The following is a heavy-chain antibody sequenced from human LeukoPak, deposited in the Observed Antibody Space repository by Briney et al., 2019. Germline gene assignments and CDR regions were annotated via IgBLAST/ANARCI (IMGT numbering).Heavy chain of an antibody. CDR1: GFTFSSYG. CDR3: TDGQKTRARGYIHMDV. Sequence: PGGSLRLSCAASGFTFSSYGMHWVRQAPGKGLEWVAFIRYDGSNKYYADPVKGRFTISRDNSKNTLYLQMNSLRAEDTAVYYCTDGQKTRARGYIHMDVWGKGTTVTISS. J-gene: IGHJ6*03. D-gene: IGHD5-12*01. V-gene: IGHV3-30*02. CDR2: IRYDGSNK.